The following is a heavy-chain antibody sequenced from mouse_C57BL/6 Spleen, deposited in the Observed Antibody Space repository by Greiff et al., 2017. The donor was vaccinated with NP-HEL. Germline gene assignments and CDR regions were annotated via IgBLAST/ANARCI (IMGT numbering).Heavy chain of an antibody. CDR1: GFTFSSYA. CDR2: ISDGGSYT. D-gene: IGHD2-4*01. J-gene: IGHJ2*01. CDR3: ARDLYYDYDEYYFDY. Sequence: EVQRVESGGGLVKPGGSLKLSCAASGFTFSSYAMSWVRQTPEKRLEWVATISDGGSYTYYPDNVKGRFTISRDNAKNNLYLQMSHLKSEDTAMYYCARDLYYDYDEYYFDYWGQGTTLTVSS. V-gene: IGHV5-4*01.